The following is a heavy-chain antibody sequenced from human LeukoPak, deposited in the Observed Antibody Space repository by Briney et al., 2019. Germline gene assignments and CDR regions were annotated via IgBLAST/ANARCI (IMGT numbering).Heavy chain of an antibody. CDR3: AREMVYYDSSGHPPGWFDP. CDR2: INHSGST. CDR1: GGSFSGYY. V-gene: IGHV4-34*01. D-gene: IGHD3-22*01. J-gene: IGHJ5*02. Sequence: NPSETLSLTCAVYGGSFSGYYWSWIRQPPGKGLEWIGEINHSGSTNYNPSLKSRVTISVDTSKNQFSLKLSSVTAADTAVYYCAREMVYYDSSGHPPGWFDPWGQGTLVTVSS.